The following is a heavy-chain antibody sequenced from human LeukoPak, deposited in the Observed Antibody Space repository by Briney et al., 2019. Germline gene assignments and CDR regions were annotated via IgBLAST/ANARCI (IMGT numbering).Heavy chain of an antibody. D-gene: IGHD1-26*01. CDR3: ARDGGSYLHPNWFDP. CDR2: IYYSGST. V-gene: IGHV4-59*01. Sequence: SETLSLTCTVTGGSISSYYWSWIRQPPGKGLEWIGYIYYSGSTNYNPSLKSRVTISVDTSKNQFSLKLSSVTAADTAVYYCARDGGSYLHPNWFDPWGQGTLVTVSS. CDR1: GGSISSYY. J-gene: IGHJ5*02.